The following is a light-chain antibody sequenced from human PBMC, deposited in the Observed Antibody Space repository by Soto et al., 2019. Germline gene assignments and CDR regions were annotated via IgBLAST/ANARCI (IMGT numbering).Light chain of an antibody. CDR1: SANIGNNF. CDR3: VAWDDSLSGLV. Sequence: QSVLTQPPSASGTPGQRVIISCSGTSANIGNNFVCWYQHLPGMAPKLLIYSTDQRPSGVPDRFSGSKSGTSASLAISGLRSEDEADYYCVAWDDSLSGLVFGTGTKLT. V-gene: IGLV1-47*02. CDR2: STD. J-gene: IGLJ1*01.